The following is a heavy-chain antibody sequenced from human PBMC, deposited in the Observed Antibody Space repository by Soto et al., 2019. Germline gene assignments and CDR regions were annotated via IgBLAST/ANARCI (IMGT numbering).Heavy chain of an antibody. Sequence: SETLSLTCAVYGGSFSGYYWNWIRQPPGKGLEWIGEIDHSGYTNYNPSLKSRVTISVDTSKNQFSLRLTSVTPADTAVYYCARDSPGYYDPWGQGTQVTVSS. CDR1: GGSFSGYY. D-gene: IGHD1-26*01. CDR3: ARDSPGYYDP. V-gene: IGHV4-34*01. CDR2: IDHSGYT. J-gene: IGHJ5*02.